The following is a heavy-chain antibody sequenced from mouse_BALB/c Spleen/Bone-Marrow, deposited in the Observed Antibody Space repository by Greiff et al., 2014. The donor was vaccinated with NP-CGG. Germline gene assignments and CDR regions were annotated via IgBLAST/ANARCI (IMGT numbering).Heavy chain of an antibody. D-gene: IGHD2-3*01. V-gene: IGHV7-3*02. CDR1: GFTFTDYY. CDR2: IRNKANGYTT. CDR3: ARDRGLLRFDY. J-gene: IGHJ2*01. Sequence: VQLVESGGGLVQPGGSLRLSCATSGFTFTDYYMSWVRQPPGKALEWLGFIRNKANGYTTEYSASVKGRFTISRDNSQSILYLQMNTLRAGDSATYYCARDRGLLRFDYWGQGTTLTVSS.